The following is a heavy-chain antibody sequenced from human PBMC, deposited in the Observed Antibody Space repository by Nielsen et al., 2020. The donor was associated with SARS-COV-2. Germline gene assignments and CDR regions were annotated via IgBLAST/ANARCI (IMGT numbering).Heavy chain of an antibody. D-gene: IGHD5-12*01. CDR1: GCSISSSHYY. CDR2: VYTSGSS. CDR3: ARDRGGYTYGYGSFFDF. V-gene: IGHV4-39*07. Sequence: SETLSLTCTVSGCSISSSHYYWGCIRQTPGEGLEWIGSVYTSGSSYYNPSLKSRVAISVDTSKNQFSLELNSVTAADTAVYYCARDRGGYTYGYGSFFDFWGQGTLVTVSS. J-gene: IGHJ4*02.